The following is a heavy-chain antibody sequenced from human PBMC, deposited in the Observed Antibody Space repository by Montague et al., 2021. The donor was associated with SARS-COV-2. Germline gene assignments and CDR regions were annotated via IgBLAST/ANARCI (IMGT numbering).Heavy chain of an antibody. CDR2: IFYSGST. CDR3: ARGLPKVGGVIGWFDP. Sequence: SETLSLTCTVSGGSITSYYWSWIRQPPGKGLEWIGYIFYSGSTNYNPSLKSRVTISVDTSKNQFSLKLTSVSAADTAVYYCARGLPKVGGVIGWFDPWGQGTLVTVSS. V-gene: IGHV4-59*01. J-gene: IGHJ5*02. D-gene: IGHD2-8*02. CDR1: GGSITSYY.